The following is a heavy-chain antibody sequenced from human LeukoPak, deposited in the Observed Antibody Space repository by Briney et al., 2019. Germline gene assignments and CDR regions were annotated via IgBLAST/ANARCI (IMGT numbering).Heavy chain of an antibody. J-gene: IGHJ4*02. V-gene: IGHV4-34*01. CDR1: GGSFSGYY. CDR2: INHSGST. Sequence: SETLSLTCAVYGGSFSGYYWSWIRQPPGKGLEWIGEINHSGSTNYNPSLKSRVTISVDTSKNQFSLKLSSVTAADTAVYYCARGCRRALGGLRPVAGTIFDYWGQGTLVTVSS. CDR3: ARGCRRALGGLRPVAGTIFDY. D-gene: IGHD6-19*01.